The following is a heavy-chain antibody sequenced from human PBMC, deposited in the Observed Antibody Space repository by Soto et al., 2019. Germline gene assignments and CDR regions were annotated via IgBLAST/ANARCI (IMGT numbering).Heavy chain of an antibody. CDR2: ISCSGETK. J-gene: IGHJ4*02. CDR3: VRGVVVVVGSTAENFDH. D-gene: IGHD2-15*01. V-gene: IGHV3-48*02. Sequence: GGSLRLSCVTSGFTFTKYSMNWVRQAPGKGLEWVSYISCSGETKYYADSLKGRYAISRDDAKNSVYLQMNSLRDEDTAFYYCVRGVVVVVGSTAENFDHWGQGTMVTVSS. CDR1: GFTFTKYS.